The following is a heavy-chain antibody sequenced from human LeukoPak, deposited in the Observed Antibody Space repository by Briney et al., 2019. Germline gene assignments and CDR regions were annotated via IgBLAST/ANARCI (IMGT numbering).Heavy chain of an antibody. V-gene: IGHV4-39*01. Sequence: SETLSLTCTVSGGSITSSSYYWGWIRQPPGKGLEWIGSIYYSGSTYYDPSLKSRVTISVDTSKNQFSLKLSSMTAADTAVYYCARHPHYYYDSSGYSLYYFDYWGQGTLVTVSS. CDR2: IYYSGST. D-gene: IGHD3-22*01. J-gene: IGHJ4*02. CDR3: ARHPHYYYDSSGYSLYYFDY. CDR1: GGSITSSSYY.